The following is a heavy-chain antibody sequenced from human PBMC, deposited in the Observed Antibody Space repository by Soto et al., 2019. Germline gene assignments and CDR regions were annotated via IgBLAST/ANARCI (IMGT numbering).Heavy chain of an antibody. J-gene: IGHJ3*02. Sequence: GGSLRLFCAASGFTFSSYAMSWVRQAPGKGLEWVSAISGSGGSTYYADSVKGRFTISRDNSKNTLYLQMNSLRAEDTAVYYCAKNGITMVRGVNPGAFDIWGQGTMVTVSS. D-gene: IGHD3-10*01. CDR3: AKNGITMVRGVNPGAFDI. CDR1: GFTFSSYA. V-gene: IGHV3-23*01. CDR2: ISGSGGST.